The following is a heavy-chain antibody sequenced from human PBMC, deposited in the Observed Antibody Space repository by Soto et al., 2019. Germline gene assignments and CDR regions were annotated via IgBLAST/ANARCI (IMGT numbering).Heavy chain of an antibody. J-gene: IGHJ4*02. Sequence: WASVKVSCKASGYTFTSYGISWVRQAPGQGLEWMGWISAYNGNTNYAQKLQGRVTMTTDTSTSTAYMELRSLRSDDTAVYYCARVQGGSGFLPRDYWGQGTLVTVSS. CDR2: ISAYNGNT. V-gene: IGHV1-18*04. D-gene: IGHD3-10*01. CDR1: GYTFTSYG. CDR3: ARVQGGSGFLPRDY.